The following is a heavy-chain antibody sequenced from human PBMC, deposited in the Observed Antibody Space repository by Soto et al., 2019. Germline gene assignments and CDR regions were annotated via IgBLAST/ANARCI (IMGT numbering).Heavy chain of an antibody. CDR2: INYSGST. Sequence: SETLSLTCTVSGGSVSSSSYYGGLIRQPPGKGLEWIGGINYSGSTHYNPSLKSRVTISVDTSKNQFSLNIYSVTAADTALYYCARVERGTVTTVVDAFDIWGPGTMVTVSS. CDR1: GGSVSSSSYY. V-gene: IGHV4-39*01. J-gene: IGHJ3*02. D-gene: IGHD1-1*01. CDR3: ARVERGTVTTVVDAFDI.